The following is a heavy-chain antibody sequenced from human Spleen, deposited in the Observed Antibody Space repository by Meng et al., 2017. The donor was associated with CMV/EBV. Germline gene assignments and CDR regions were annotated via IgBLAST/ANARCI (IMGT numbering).Heavy chain of an antibody. Sequence: GGSLRLSCAASEFTFSSYFMHWVRQAPGKGLDWVAVISSDGSNKYYADSVKGRFTISRDNSKNTLYLQMNSLRPEDTAVYFCAREGYTLGRFGAFDIWGQGTMVTVSS. D-gene: IGHD2-2*02. V-gene: IGHV3-30-3*01. CDR1: EFTFSSYF. J-gene: IGHJ3*02. CDR3: AREGYTLGRFGAFDI. CDR2: ISSDGSNK.